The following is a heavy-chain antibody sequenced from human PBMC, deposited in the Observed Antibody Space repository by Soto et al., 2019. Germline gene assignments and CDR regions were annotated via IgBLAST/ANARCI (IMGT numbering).Heavy chain of an antibody. D-gene: IGHD3-10*01. Sequence: GGSLRLSCLASGFTFSDFAMTWVRHVPGRGLEWVASLDGAGGSTYYAESVRGRFSISRGNSQNTLFLQMKRLTVDDTAIYYCAAPRDEYGSGVSWFTYGMAIWGQGTTVTV. CDR3: AAPRDEYGSGVSWFTYGMAI. CDR1: GFTFSDFA. J-gene: IGHJ6*02. V-gene: IGHV3-23*01. CDR2: LDGAGGST.